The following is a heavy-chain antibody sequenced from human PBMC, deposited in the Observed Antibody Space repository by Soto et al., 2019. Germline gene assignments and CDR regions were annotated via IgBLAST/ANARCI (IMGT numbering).Heavy chain of an antibody. CDR2: INPNSGGT. J-gene: IGHJ4*02. Sequence: ASVKVSCKASGYTFTGYYIHWVRQAPGQGLEWMGWINPNSGGTNYAQKFQGWVTMTRDTSISTAYMELSRLRSDDTAVYYCARDIGYYYDSSGYLVFDYWGQGTLVTVSS. CDR3: ARDIGYYYDSSGYLVFDY. V-gene: IGHV1-2*04. CDR1: GYTFTGYY. D-gene: IGHD3-22*01.